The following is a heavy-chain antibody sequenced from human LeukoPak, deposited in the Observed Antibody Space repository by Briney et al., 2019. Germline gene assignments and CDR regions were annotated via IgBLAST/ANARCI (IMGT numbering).Heavy chain of an antibody. V-gene: IGHV3-7*01. CDR3: ARSEFRYSSTI. CDR1: EFTFASYW. D-gene: IGHD6-13*01. Sequence: GGSLRLSCAASEFTFASYWMSWVRQPPGKGLEWVANIKEDGSQKYYVDSLKGRFTISRDNAKNSLYLQMNNLRAEDTAVYYCARSEFRYSSTIWGQGTMVTVSS. CDR2: IKEDGSQK. J-gene: IGHJ3*02.